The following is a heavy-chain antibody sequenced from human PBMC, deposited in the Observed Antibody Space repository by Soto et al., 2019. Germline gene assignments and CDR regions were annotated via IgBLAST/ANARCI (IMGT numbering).Heavy chain of an antibody. J-gene: IGHJ3*02. CDR1: GYTFTSYD. Sequence: ASVKVSCKASGYTFTSYDINWVRQATGQGFEWMGWMNPNSGNTGYAQKFQGRVTMTRNTSISTAYMELSSLRSEDTAVYYCARGPTRRYCSGGSCYSRVAFDIWGQGTMVTVSS. D-gene: IGHD2-15*01. CDR3: ARGPTRRYCSGGSCYSRVAFDI. CDR2: MNPNSGNT. V-gene: IGHV1-8*01.